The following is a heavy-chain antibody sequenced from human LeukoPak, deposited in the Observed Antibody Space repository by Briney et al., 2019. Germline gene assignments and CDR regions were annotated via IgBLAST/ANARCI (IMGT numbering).Heavy chain of an antibody. D-gene: IGHD2-15*01. CDR3: ARRGVDPDEYYYYYYMDV. CDR2: ISYDGSNK. CDR1: GFTFSSYA. Sequence: PGGSLRLSCAASGFTFSSYAMHWVRQAPGKGLEWVAVISYDGSNKYYADSVKGRFTISRDNSKNTLYLQMNSLRAEDTAVYFCARRGVDPDEYYYYYYMDVWGKGTTVTVSS. V-gene: IGHV3-30*01. J-gene: IGHJ6*03.